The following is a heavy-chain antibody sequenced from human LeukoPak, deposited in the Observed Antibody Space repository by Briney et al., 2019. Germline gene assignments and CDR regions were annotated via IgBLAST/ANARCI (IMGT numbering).Heavy chain of an antibody. Sequence: SSQTLSLTCTVSGGSISSGGYYWSWIRQHPGKGLEWIGYIYYSGSTYYNPSLKSRVTISVDTSKNQFSLKLSSVTAADTAVYYCARGYYDSSGSALYYFDYWGQGTLVTVSS. CDR1: GGSISSGGYY. J-gene: IGHJ4*02. V-gene: IGHV4-31*03. CDR2: IYYSGST. CDR3: ARGYYDSSGSALYYFDY. D-gene: IGHD3-22*01.